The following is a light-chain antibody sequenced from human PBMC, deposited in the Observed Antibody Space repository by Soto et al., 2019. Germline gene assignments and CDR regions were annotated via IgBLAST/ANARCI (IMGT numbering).Light chain of an antibody. CDR1: SSDVGGYNY. V-gene: IGLV2-14*01. J-gene: IGLJ3*02. CDR2: EVS. Sequence: QSALTQPASVSGSPGQSITISCTGTSSDVGGYNYVSWFQQHPGKAPKLKIYEVSNRPSGVSNRFSGSKSGNTASLTISELQAEDEADCYCTSFTTISTWVFGGATKLTVL. CDR3: TSFTTISTWV.